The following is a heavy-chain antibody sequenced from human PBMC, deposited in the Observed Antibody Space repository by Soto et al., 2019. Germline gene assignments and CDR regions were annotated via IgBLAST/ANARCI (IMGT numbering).Heavy chain of an antibody. D-gene: IGHD3-10*01. J-gene: IGHJ1*01. CDR3: ARWGTTGRLDV. V-gene: IGHV3-30*19. CDR2: TSYDGSDK. CDR1: GFTFRSYV. Sequence: QVQLVESGGGVVQPGTSLRVSCVGSGFTFRSYVIHWVRQAPGKGLEWVALTSYDGSDKYYDDSVRGRFTISRDNSRNTVDLQMDSLRLEVTALYSCARWGTTGRLDVWGQGTLVSVSS.